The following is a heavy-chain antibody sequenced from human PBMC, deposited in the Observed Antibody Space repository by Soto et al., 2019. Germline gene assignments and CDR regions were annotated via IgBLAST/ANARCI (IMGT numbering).Heavy chain of an antibody. V-gene: IGHV3-48*04. CDR3: ARERGCSGGSCYSVSAGSDAFDI. Sequence: GGSLRLSCAASGFTFSSYSMNWVRQAPGKGLEWVSYISSSSSTIYYADSVKGRFTISRDNAKNSLYLQMNSLRAEDTAVYYCARERGCSGGSCYSVSAGSDAFDIWGQGTMVT. CDR2: ISSSSSTI. CDR1: GFTFSSYS. J-gene: IGHJ3*02. D-gene: IGHD2-15*01.